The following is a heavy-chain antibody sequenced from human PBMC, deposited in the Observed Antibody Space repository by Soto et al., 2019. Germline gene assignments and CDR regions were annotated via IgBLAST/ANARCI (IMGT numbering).Heavy chain of an antibody. D-gene: IGHD2-8*02. V-gene: IGHV3-23*01. J-gene: IGHJ4*02. CDR3: AKDMVHCTGTRCARYFEK. CDR2: ISGSGDNT. CDR1: KFTFSTYA. Sequence: GGSLSLSCAASKFTFSTYAMTWVRQAPGKGLEWVSDISGSGDNTYYADSVKGWFTFSRDNSKSTLYLQMNSLRAEDTAVYYCAKDMVHCTGTRCARYFEKWGRGTLVTVSS.